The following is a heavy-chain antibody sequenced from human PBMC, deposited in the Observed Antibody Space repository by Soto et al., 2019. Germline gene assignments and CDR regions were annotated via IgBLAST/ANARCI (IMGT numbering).Heavy chain of an antibody. CDR3: ARDVAALDY. J-gene: IGHJ4*02. CDR1: GGSISSYY. CDR2: IYYSGST. V-gene: IGHV4-59*01. Sequence: SDTLSLTCTVSGGSISSYYWSWIRQPPGKGLEWIGYIYYSGSTNYNPSLKSRVTISVDTSKNQFSLKLSSVTAADTAVYYCARDVAALDYWGQGTLVTVSS. D-gene: IGHD6-13*01.